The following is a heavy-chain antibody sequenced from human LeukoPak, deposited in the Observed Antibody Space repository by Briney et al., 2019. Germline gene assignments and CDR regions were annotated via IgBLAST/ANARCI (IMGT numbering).Heavy chain of an antibody. CDR2: ITSTSAYI. CDR3: VRRGPNNSGLDY. Sequence: GGSLRLSCAASGFTFSSYTFNWVRQAPGKGLEWVASITSTSAYIYYADSVQGRFAVSRDNAKNSLYLQMNSLRAEDTAVFYCVRRGPNNSGLDYWGQGTLVTVSS. CDR1: GFTFSSYT. J-gene: IGHJ4*02. D-gene: IGHD5-12*01. V-gene: IGHV3-21*01.